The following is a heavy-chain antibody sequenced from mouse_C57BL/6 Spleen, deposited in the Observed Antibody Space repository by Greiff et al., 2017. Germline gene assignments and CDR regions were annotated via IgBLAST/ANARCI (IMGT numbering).Heavy chain of an antibody. CDR1: GFTFSDYG. D-gene: IGHD4-1*01. Sequence: EVKLVESGGGLVKPGGSLKLSCAASGFTFSDYGMHWVRQAPEKGLEWVAYISSGSSTIYYADTVKGRFTISRDNAKNTLFLQMTSLRSEDTAMYYCARGGTGTAFAYWGQGTLVTVSA. CDR3: ARGGTGTAFAY. J-gene: IGHJ3*01. CDR2: ISSGSSTI. V-gene: IGHV5-17*01.